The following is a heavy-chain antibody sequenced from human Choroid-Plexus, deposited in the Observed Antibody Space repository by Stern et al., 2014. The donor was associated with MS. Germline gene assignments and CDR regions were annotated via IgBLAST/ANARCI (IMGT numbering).Heavy chain of an antibody. CDR1: GFNFGSCA. D-gene: IGHD2/OR15-2a*01. J-gene: IGHJ5*02. CDR2: VSYDGSNK. CDR3: AKDRQYLTYFFDH. V-gene: IGHV3-30*18. Sequence: VQLEEPGGGVVQPGRPLRLSCVASGFNFGSCAMHWVRQAPGKGLEWVAGVSYDGSNKYYADSVKGRFTISRDNSQNTLYMQMSSLRPEDTAVYYCAKDRQYLTYFFDHWGQGSLVTVSS.